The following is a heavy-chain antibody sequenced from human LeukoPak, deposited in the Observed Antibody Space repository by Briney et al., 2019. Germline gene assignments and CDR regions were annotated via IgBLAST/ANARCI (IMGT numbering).Heavy chain of an antibody. J-gene: IGHJ6*02. CDR3: ARLYYDIAGYGMDV. V-gene: IGHV4-59*08. Sequence: SETLSLTCAVYGGSLSGYYWSWIRQPPGKGLEWIGYIYYSGSTNYNPSLKSRVTISVDTSKNQFSLKLSSVTAAGTAVYYCARLYYDIAGYGMDVWGQGTTVTVSS. D-gene: IGHD3-9*01. CDR1: GGSLSGYY. CDR2: IYYSGST.